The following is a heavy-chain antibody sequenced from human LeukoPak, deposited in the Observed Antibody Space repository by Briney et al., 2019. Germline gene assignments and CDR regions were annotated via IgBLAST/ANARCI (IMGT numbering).Heavy chain of an antibody. CDR3: ARVFMNYFGSAFDY. J-gene: IGHJ4*02. CDR2: ISSSSSYI. D-gene: IGHD3-10*01. Sequence: GGSLRLSCAASGFTFSSYSMNWVRQAPGKGLEWVSSISSSSSYIYYADSVRGRFSISRDNAKNSLYLDMHNLRGDDTAVYYCARVFMNYFGSAFDYWGQGSLVTVSS. V-gene: IGHV3-21*06. CDR1: GFTFSSYS.